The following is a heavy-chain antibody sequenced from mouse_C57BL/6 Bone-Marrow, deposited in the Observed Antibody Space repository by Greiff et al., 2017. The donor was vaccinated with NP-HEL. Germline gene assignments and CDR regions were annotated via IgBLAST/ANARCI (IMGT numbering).Heavy chain of an antibody. CDR3: ARRDYYGSRWAMDY. Sequence: EVQLQQSGPELVKPGASVKISCKASGYTFTDYYMNWVKQSHGKSLEWIGDINPNNGGTSYNQKFKGKATLTVDKSSSTAYMELRSLTSEDSAVYYCARRDYYGSRWAMDYWGQGTSVTVSS. D-gene: IGHD1-1*01. CDR2: INPNNGGT. CDR1: GYTFTDYY. J-gene: IGHJ4*01. V-gene: IGHV1-26*01.